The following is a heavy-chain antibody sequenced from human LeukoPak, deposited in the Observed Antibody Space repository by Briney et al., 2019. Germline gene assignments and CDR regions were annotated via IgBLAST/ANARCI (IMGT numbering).Heavy chain of an antibody. J-gene: IGHJ3*01. CDR1: GTTLTYDW. CDR2: IKSKTDGETT. D-gene: IGHD2-2*01. V-gene: IGHV3-15*01. CDR3: TKERYCASTTCPGAFDL. Sequence: GGSLRLSCAASGTTLTYDWMSWVRQAPGKGLEWVGRIKSKTDGETTDYAAPVKGRFTVSRDDSKNMVALQMNSLKTEDTAVYYCTKERYCASTTCPGAFDLWGQGTMVTVSS.